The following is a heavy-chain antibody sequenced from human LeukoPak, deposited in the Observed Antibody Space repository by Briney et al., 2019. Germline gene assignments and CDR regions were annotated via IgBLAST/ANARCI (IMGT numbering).Heavy chain of an antibody. CDR1: GYTFTGYY. J-gene: IGHJ4*02. CDR3: ARDPYSGSYLSGEGVDY. D-gene: IGHD1-26*01. CDR2: ISPNSGGT. Sequence: ASVKVSCKASGYTFTGYYMHWVRQAPGQGLEWMGWISPNSGGTNYAQKFQGRVTMTRDTSISTAYMELSRLRSDDTAVYYCARDPYSGSYLSGEGVDYWGQGTLVTVSS. V-gene: IGHV1-2*02.